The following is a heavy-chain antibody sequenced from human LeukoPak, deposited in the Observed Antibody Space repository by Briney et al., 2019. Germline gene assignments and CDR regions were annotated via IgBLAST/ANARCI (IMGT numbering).Heavy chain of an antibody. Sequence: GGSLRLSCAASGFTFRSYWMSWVRQAPGKGLEWVANIKQDGSEKYYVDSVKGRFTISRDNAKKSLYLQMNSLRAEDTAVYCCARDGGPFDDWGQGSLVIVSS. CDR1: GFTFRSYW. V-gene: IGHV3-7*03. D-gene: IGHD2-15*01. CDR3: ARDGGPFDD. J-gene: IGHJ4*02. CDR2: IKQDGSEK.